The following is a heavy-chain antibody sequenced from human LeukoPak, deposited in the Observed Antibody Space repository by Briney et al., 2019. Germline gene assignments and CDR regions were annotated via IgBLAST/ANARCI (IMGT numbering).Heavy chain of an antibody. CDR1: GFTFSTYG. CDR3: ARDTPGYGGDDFDY. J-gene: IGHJ4*02. CDR2: IQAGGDEK. D-gene: IGHD4-23*01. V-gene: IGHV3-30*02. Sequence: GGSLRLSCAASGFTFSTYGMHWVRQAPGKGLEWMTFIQAGGDEKYYAESVKGRFTVSRDNSKNTLYLQMNSLRAEDTAVYYCARDTPGYGGDDFDYWGQGALVTVSS.